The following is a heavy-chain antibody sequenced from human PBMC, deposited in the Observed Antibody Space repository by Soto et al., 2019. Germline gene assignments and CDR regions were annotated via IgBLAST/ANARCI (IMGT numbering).Heavy chain of an antibody. Sequence: QVQLVESGGGVVQPGRSLRVSCAASGFTFSSYGMHWVRQAPGKGLEWVAVIWYDGSNKHYADSVKGRFTISRDNFKKSLYLQINSLRAEDTAVYYCARDWGQQPDYWGQGTLVTVSS. J-gene: IGHJ4*02. D-gene: IGHD6-13*01. CDR3: ARDWGQQPDY. V-gene: IGHV3-33*01. CDR1: GFTFSSYG. CDR2: IWYDGSNK.